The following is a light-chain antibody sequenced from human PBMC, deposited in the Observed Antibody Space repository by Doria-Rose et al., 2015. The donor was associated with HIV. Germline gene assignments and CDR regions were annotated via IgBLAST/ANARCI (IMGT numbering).Light chain of an antibody. CDR3: HQYGTSWT. J-gene: IGKJ1*01. CDR1: QSFSSTY. CDR2: DGS. Sequence: TQSPGTLSLSPGERATLSCRVSQSFSSTYLAWYQQKPGQAPSLLIYDGSTRATGIPDRFSASGSGTDFTLTINRLEPEDFALYYCHQYGTSWTFGQRTKVEI. V-gene: IGKV3-20*01.